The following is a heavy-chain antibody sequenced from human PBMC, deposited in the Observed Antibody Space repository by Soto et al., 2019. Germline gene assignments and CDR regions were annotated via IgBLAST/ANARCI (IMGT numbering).Heavy chain of an antibody. Sequence: SETLSLTCAVYGGSFSGYYWSWIRQPPGKGLEWIGEINHSGSTNYNPSLKSRVTISVDTSKNQFSLKLSSVTAADTAVYYCARGVSGSYYYYYYYGMDVWGQGTTVTVSS. CDR3: ARGVSGSYYYYYYYGMDV. J-gene: IGHJ6*02. CDR1: GGSFSGYY. CDR2: INHSGST. D-gene: IGHD3-22*01. V-gene: IGHV4-34*01.